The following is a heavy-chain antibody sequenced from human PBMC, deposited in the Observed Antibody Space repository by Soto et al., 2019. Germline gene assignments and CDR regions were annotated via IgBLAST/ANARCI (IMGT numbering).Heavy chain of an antibody. CDR1: GGSISSGGYS. J-gene: IGHJ4*02. Sequence: SETLSLTCAVSGGSISSGGYSWSWIRQPPGKGLEWIGYIYHSGSTYYNPSLKSRVTISVDTSKNQFSLKLSSVTAADTAVYYCARVSRYFDWLSNRYYFDYWGQGTLVTVSS. V-gene: IGHV4-30-2*01. CDR3: ARVSRYFDWLSNRYYFDY. CDR2: IYHSGST. D-gene: IGHD3-9*01.